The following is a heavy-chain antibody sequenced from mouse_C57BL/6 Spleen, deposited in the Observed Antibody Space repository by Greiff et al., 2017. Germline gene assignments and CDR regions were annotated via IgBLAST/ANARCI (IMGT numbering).Heavy chain of an antibody. V-gene: IGHV1-62-2*01. CDR3: ARHDKRDDYDCWFAY. J-gene: IGHJ3*01. D-gene: IGHD2-4*01. Sequence: VQLQQSGAELVKPGASVKLSCTASGYTFTEYTIHWVQQRSGQGLEWIGWIYPGSGSIKYTEKFKDKATLTADKSSSTFSMERSRLTSEYSSVNSCARHDKRDDYDCWFAYWGQGTLVTVSA. CDR2: IYPGSGSI. CDR1: GYTFTEYT.